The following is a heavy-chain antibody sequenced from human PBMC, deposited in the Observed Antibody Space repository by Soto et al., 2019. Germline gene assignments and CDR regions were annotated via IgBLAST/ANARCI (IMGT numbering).Heavy chain of an antibody. CDR3: AHFNEEYIADSSGAFDI. J-gene: IGHJ3*02. D-gene: IGHD6-6*01. CDR1: GFSLSTSGVG. Sequence: SGPTLVKPTQTLTLTCTFSGFSLSTSGVGVGWIRQPPGKALEWLALIYWDDDKRYSPSLKSRITITKDTSKNQVVLTMTNMDPVDTATYYCAHFNEEYIADSSGAFDIWGQGTMVTVSS. CDR2: IYWDDDK. V-gene: IGHV2-5*02.